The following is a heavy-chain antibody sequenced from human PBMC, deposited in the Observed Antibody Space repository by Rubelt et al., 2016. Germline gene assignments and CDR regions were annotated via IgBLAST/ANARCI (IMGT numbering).Heavy chain of an antibody. CDR3: ARVTHNMDPSMVFGFDM. J-gene: IGHJ3*02. CDR1: GYTFTSYG. Sequence: QVQLVQSGAEVKKPGASVKVSCKASGYTFTSYGISWVRQAPGQGLEWMGWINPNNGGTDIAQKFQGRVTMTRDTSITTVYLELATLRSDDTAVYYCARVTHNMDPSMVFGFDMWGQGTMVTVSS. CDR2: INPNNGGT. D-gene: IGHD5-18*01. V-gene: IGHV1-18*01.